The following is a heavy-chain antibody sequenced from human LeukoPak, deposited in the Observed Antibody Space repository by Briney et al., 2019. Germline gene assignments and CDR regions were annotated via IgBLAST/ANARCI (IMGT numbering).Heavy chain of an antibody. CDR2: IYTSGST. V-gene: IGHV4-61*02. J-gene: IGHJ4*02. CDR3: ARAEAYSGYGSFDY. Sequence: SETLSLTCTVSGGPISSGSYYWSWIRQPAGKGLEWIGRIYTSGSTNYNPSLKSRVTISADTSKNQFSLKLSSVTAADTAVYYCARAEAYSGYGSFDYWGQGTLVTVSS. D-gene: IGHD5-12*01. CDR1: GGPISSGSYY.